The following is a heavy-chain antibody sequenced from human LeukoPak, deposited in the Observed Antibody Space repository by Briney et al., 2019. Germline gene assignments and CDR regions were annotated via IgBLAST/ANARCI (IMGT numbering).Heavy chain of an antibody. Sequence: PGGSLRLSCAASGFTFSSYAMSWIRQAPGKGLEWVSYISSSGSTIYYADSVKGRFTISRDNAKNSLYLQMNSLRAEDTAVYYCARSPNLTIFGVVETHYFDYWGQGTLVTVSS. V-gene: IGHV3-11*04. D-gene: IGHD3-3*01. CDR1: GFTFSSYA. J-gene: IGHJ4*02. CDR2: ISSSGSTI. CDR3: ARSPNLTIFGVVETHYFDY.